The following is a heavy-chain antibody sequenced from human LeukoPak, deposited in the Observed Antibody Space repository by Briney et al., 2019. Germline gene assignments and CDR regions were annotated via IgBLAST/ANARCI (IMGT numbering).Heavy chain of an antibody. CDR3: ARANMIRGVVITTIKYFYYGMDV. J-gene: IGHJ6*02. CDR1: GXSFSDFY. V-gene: IGHV4-34*01. D-gene: IGHD3-10*01. CDR2: INHSGST. Sequence: SETLSLTCAVYGXSFSDFYWSWVRQPPGKGPEWIGEINHSGSTNYNPSLKSRVTISVATSKNQFSLKLSSVTAADTAVYYCARANMIRGVVITTIKYFYYGMDVWGQGTTVTVSS.